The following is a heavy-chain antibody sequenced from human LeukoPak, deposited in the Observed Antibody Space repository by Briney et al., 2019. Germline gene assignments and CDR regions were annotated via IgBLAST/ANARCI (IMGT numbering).Heavy chain of an antibody. D-gene: IGHD3-10*01. J-gene: IGHJ4*02. Sequence: ASVKVSCKASGYSFTSYDINWVRQATGQGPEWIGWMNPSSGNTGYAQWFQGGVTMTRDTSTSTAYLELSSLTSDDTAVYYCAAHTYYYSSGSFGHWGQGTLVTVSS. CDR2: MNPSSGNT. V-gene: IGHV1-8*01. CDR1: GYSFTSYD. CDR3: AAHTYYYSSGSFGH.